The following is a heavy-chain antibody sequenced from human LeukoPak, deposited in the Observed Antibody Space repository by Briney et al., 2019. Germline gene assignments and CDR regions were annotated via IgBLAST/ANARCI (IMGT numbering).Heavy chain of an antibody. J-gene: IGHJ6*03. Sequence: GESLKISCKGSGYSFTSYWIGWVRQMPGKGLEWMGIIYPGDSDTRYSPSFQGQVTISADKSISTAYLQWSSLKASDTAMYYCARQGRQQLVFRYYYYYYMDVWGKGTTVTVSS. CDR3: ARQGRQQLVFRYYYYYYMDV. CDR2: IYPGDSDT. D-gene: IGHD6-13*01. V-gene: IGHV5-51*01. CDR1: GYSFTSYW.